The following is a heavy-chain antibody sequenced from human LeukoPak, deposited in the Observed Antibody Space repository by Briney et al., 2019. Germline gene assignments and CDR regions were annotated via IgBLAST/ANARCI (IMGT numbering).Heavy chain of an antibody. D-gene: IGHD1-14*01. V-gene: IGHV3-48*04. CDR3: ATDRVTATTYDY. J-gene: IGHJ4*02. CDR2: ISRSSSTI. Sequence: GGSLRLSCADSGFTFSSYTMNWVRQAPGKGLEWISYISRSSSTIYYADSVKGRFTISRDNAKNSLYLQMNSLRAEDTAVYFCATDRVTATTYDYWGQGTLVTVSS. CDR1: GFTFSSYT.